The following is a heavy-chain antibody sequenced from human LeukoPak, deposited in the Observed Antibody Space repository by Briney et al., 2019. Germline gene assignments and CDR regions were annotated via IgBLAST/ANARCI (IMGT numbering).Heavy chain of an antibody. V-gene: IGHV4-39*07. J-gene: IGHJ4*02. Sequence: SETLSLTCTVSGGSINSRSYYWGWIRQPPGKGLEWIGSIYYNGSTFYDPSLKSRVTISVDRSKNQFSLKLSSVTAADTAVYYCARGLGYGDYGYWGQGTLVTVSS. CDR2: IYYNGST. CDR1: GGSINSRSYY. CDR3: ARGLGYGDYGY. D-gene: IGHD4-17*01.